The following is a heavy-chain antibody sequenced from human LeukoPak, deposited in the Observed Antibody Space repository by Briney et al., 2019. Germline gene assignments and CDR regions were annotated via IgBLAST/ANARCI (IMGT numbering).Heavy chain of an antibody. CDR3: ARHDVVLGPRYYDSSGYCFDY. J-gene: IGHJ4*02. V-gene: IGHV4-39*01. CDR2: IYHSGST. D-gene: IGHD3-22*01. CDR1: GGSISSSSYY. Sequence: SETLSLTCTVSGGSISSSSYYWGWIRQPPGKGLEWIGSIYHSGSTYYNPSLKSRVTIAVETSKNQFSLKLSSVTAADTAVYYCARHDVVLGPRYYDSSGYCFDYWGQGTLVTVSS.